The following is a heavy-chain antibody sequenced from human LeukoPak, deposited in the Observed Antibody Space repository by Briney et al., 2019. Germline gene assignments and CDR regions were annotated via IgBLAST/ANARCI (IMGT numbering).Heavy chain of an antibody. D-gene: IGHD3-22*01. CDR3: ARDLYESSAYSDY. Sequence: ASVKVSFKASGYTFTGYYMHWVRQAPGQGLEWMGWINPNSGGTNYAQKFQGRVTMTRDTSISTAYMELSRLRSDDTAVYCCARDLYESSAYSDYWGQGTVVIVSS. J-gene: IGHJ4*02. CDR2: INPNSGGT. V-gene: IGHV1-2*02. CDR1: GYTFTGYY.